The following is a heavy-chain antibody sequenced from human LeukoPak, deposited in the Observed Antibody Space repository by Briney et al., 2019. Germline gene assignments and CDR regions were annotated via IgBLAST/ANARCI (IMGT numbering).Heavy chain of an antibody. CDR2: IKEDGSEK. CDR3: ARQITFWDY. D-gene: IGHD3-16*01. CDR1: GFTFTTYW. J-gene: IGHJ4*02. V-gene: IGHV3-7*01. Sequence: GGSLRLSCAASGFTFTTYWISWVRQVPGKGLEWVTNIKEDGSEKYYVDSVRGRFTISRDNARNSVFLQMNSLRAADTAVYYCARQITFWDYWGQGTLVTVS.